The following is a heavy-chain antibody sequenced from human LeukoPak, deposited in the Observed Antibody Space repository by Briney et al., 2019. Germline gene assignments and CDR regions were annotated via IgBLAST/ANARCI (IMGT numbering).Heavy chain of an antibody. CDR1: GYTFTSYG. J-gene: IGHJ4*02. CDR3: ARESPNHYDFWSGYYYYFDY. D-gene: IGHD3-3*01. Sequence: ASVKVSCKASGYTFTSYGISWVRQAPGQGLEWMGWISAYNGNTNYAQKLQGRVTMTTDTSTSTAYMELRSLRSDDTAVYYCARESPNHYDFWSGYYYYFDYWGQGTLVTVSS. CDR2: ISAYNGNT. V-gene: IGHV1-18*01.